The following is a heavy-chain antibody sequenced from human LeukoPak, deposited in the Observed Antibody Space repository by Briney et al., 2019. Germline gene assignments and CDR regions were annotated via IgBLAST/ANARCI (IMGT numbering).Heavy chain of an antibody. Sequence: LETLSLTCTVSGGSISSYYWSWIRQPPGKGLEWIGYIYYSGSTNYNPSLKSRVTISVDTSKNQFSLKLSSVTAADTAVYYCARDIVVVPAATDYYYYYMDVWGKGTTVTVSS. CDR1: GGSISSYY. D-gene: IGHD2-2*01. V-gene: IGHV4-59*01. CDR2: IYYSGST. CDR3: ARDIVVVPAATDYYYYYMDV. J-gene: IGHJ6*03.